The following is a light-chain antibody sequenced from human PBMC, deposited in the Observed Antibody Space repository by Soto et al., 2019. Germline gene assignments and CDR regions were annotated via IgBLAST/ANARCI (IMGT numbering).Light chain of an antibody. J-gene: IGLJ2*01. CDR1: SSNIGAGYA. CDR2: NND. CDR3: QSYDDGLSGSV. Sequence: QPVLTQPPSVSGAPGQRVTISCTGTSSNIGAGYAVHWYQQLPGTAPKLLIYNNDKRPSGVPDRISASNSGTSASLAITGLQAEDEAHYYCQSYDDGLSGSVFGGGTKVTVL. V-gene: IGLV1-40*01.